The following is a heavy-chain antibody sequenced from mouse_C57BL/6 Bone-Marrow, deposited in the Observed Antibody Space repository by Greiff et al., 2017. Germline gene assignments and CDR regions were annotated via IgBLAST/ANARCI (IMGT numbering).Heavy chain of an antibody. Sequence: QVQLQQSGPELVKPGASVKISCKASGYSFTSYYIHWVKQRPGQGLEWIGWIYPGGGNTKYNEKFKGKATLTAATSSSTAYLQLSSLTSEASAVYDCAGHYCDGSSYWYFDVWGTGTTVTVSA. V-gene: IGHV1-66*01. D-gene: IGHD1-1*01. CDR1: GYSFTSYY. J-gene: IGHJ1*03. CDR2: IYPGGGNT. CDR3: AGHYCDGSSYWYFDV.